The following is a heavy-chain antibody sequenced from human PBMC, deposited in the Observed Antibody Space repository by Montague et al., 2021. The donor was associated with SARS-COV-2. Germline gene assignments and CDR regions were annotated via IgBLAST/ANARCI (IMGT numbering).Heavy chain of an antibody. J-gene: IGHJ3*02. CDR2: IYYSGST. Sequence: TLSLTCTVSGGSISSGGYYWSWIRQHPGKGLEWIGYIYYSGSTYYNPSLKSRVTISVDTSKNQFSLKLSSVTAADTGVYYCARARITMIVVVNAFDIWGQGTMVTVSS. CDR3: ARARITMIVVVNAFDI. D-gene: IGHD3-22*01. V-gene: IGHV4-31*03. CDR1: GGSISSGGYY.